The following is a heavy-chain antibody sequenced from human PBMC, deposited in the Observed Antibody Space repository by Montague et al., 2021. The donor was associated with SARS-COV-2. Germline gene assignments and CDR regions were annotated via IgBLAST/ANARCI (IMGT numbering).Heavy chain of an antibody. CDR1: GGSINSSSYY. D-gene: IGHD3-10*01. J-gene: IGHJ4*02. Sequence: SETLSLTCTVSGGSINSSSYYWGWIRQPPGKGLEWIGSIYYSGSTYYNPSLKSRVTISVDTSKNQLSLKLSSVTAADTAVYYCARHYYGSGSYYLGEFDXWGQGTLVTVSS. CDR3: ARHYYGSGSYYLGEFDX. CDR2: IYYSGST. V-gene: IGHV4-39*01.